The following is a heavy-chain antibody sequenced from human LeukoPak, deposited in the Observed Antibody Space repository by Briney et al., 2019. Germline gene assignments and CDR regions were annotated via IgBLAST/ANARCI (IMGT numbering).Heavy chain of an antibody. CDR1: GGSISSGGSY. CDR2: IYTSGST. J-gene: IGHJ5*02. V-gene: IGHV4-61*09. D-gene: IGHD3-22*01. CDR3: ARVRGYYYDSSGYYINWFDP. Sequence: PSETLSLTCTVSGGSISSGGSYWSWIRQPAGKGLEWVGHIYTSGSTNYNPSLKSRVTISIDMSKNRFSLKLSSVTAADTAVYYCARVRGYYYDSSGYYINWFDPWGQGTLVTVSS.